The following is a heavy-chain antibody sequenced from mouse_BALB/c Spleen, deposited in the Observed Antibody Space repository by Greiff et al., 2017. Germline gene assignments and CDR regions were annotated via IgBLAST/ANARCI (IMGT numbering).Heavy chain of an antibody. D-gene: IGHD2-4*01. J-gene: IGHJ3*01. CDR2: ILPGSGST. CDR1: GYTFSSYW. Sequence: VQLQQSGAELMKPGASVKISCKATGYTFSSYWIEWVKQRPGHGLEWIGEILPGSGSTNYNEKFKGKATFTADTSSITAYMQLSSLTSEDSAVDCCARGGDDDSWLAYWGQGTLVTVSA. CDR3: ARGGDDDSWLAY. V-gene: IGHV1-9*01.